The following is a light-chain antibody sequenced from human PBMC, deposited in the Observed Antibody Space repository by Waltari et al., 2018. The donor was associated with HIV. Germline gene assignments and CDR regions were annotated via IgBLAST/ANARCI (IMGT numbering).Light chain of an antibody. J-gene: IGLJ1*01. CDR3: ATWDDILSGYL. Sequence: QSVPTQPPSASGTPVQRVAISCSGSNSNIGSNFVYWYQQLPGTAPKLLIYKDNQRPSGVPERFSASKSGSSSSLAISGLRSEDEAEYYCATWDDILSGYLFGTGTKVTVL. CDR1: NSNIGSNF. CDR2: KDN. V-gene: IGLV1-47*01.